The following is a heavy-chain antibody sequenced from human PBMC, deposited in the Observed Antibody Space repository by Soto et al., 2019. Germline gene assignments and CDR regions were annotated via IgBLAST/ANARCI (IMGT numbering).Heavy chain of an antibody. Sequence: QVQLQESGPGLVKPSETLSLTCTVSGGSVSSGSYYWSWIRQPPGKGLEWIGYIYYSGSTNYNPSLKSRVPIAVETSKDLFSLKLSSVTAADTAVYYCARNVVVPAAIAGGYYYGMDVWGQGTTVTFSS. CDR1: GGSVSSGSYY. D-gene: IGHD2-2*01. CDR3: ARNVVVPAAIAGGYYYGMDV. V-gene: IGHV4-61*01. CDR2: IYYSGST. J-gene: IGHJ6*02.